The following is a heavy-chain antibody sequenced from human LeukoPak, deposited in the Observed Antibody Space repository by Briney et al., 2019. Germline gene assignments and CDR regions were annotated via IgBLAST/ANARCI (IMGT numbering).Heavy chain of an antibody. CDR3: ARLTRDGYNSHFDY. CDR1: GGSISSYY. J-gene: IGHJ4*02. CDR2: IYYSGST. D-gene: IGHD5-24*01. Sequence: SETLSLTCTVSGGSISSYYWSWIRQPPGKGLEWIGYIYYSGSTNYNPSLKSRDTISVDTSKNQFSLKLSSVTAADTAVYYYARLTRDGYNSHFDYWGQGTLVTVSS. V-gene: IGHV4-59*08.